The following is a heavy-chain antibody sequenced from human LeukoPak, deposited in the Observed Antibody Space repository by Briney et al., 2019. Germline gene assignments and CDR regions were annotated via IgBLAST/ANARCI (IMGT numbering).Heavy chain of an antibody. D-gene: IGHD7-27*01. V-gene: IGHV4-59*01. CDR1: GGSISSSY. CDR3: ASRPPNCRHCATFLPYFDY. J-gene: IGHJ4*02. CDR2: ICYSGST. Sequence: KPSETLSLTCTVSGGSISSSYWSWVRQPPGKGLEWIGYICYSGSTNYNPSLKSRGTISVDPSKNQFSLRLTSVTAADTAVYYCASRPPNCRHCATFLPYFDYWGQGTLVTVSS.